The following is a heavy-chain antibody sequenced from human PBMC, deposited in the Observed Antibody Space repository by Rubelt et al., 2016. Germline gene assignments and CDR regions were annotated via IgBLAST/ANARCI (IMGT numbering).Heavy chain of an antibody. D-gene: IGHD3-16*02. CDR3: ARVMITFGGVIEVGWFDP. V-gene: IGHV1-18*01. CDR1: GYTFTSYG. CDR2: ISAYNGNT. Sequence: SGAEVKKPGASVKVSCKASGYTFTSYGISWVRQAPGQGLEWMGWISAYNGNTNYAQKLQGRVTMTTDTSTSTAYMELRSLRSDDTAVYYCARVMITFGGVIEVGWFDPWGQGTLVTVSS. J-gene: IGHJ5*02.